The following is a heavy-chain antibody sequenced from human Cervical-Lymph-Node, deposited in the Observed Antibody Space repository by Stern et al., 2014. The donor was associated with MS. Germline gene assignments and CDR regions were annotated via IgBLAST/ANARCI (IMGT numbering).Heavy chain of an antibody. V-gene: IGHV1-69*01. CDR3: ARDNDDNGMGV. J-gene: IGHJ6*02. CDR2: IIPILGTT. Sequence: QVQLGQSEAEVKKPGSSVKVSCTASGDTFINFGISWVRLAPGQGLEWMGGIIPILGTTEYIQRFQGRLTISADESATTVYMELNSLRSDDTAVYYCARDNDDNGMGVWGQGTTVIVSS. D-gene: IGHD1-1*01. CDR1: GDTFINFG.